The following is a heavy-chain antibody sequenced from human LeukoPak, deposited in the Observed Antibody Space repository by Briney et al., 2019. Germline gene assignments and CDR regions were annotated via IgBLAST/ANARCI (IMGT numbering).Heavy chain of an antibody. CDR1: GFTFSSYE. CDR2: ISTSGSTI. CDR3: ARDGDYAQDFDY. Sequence: GGSLRLSCAASGFTFSSYEMNWVRQAPGKGLELISYISTSGSTIYYADSVKGRFTISRDNAKNSLYLQMNSLRAEDTAVYFCARDGDYAQDFDYWGQGTLVTVSS. D-gene: IGHD4-17*01. V-gene: IGHV3-48*03. J-gene: IGHJ4*02.